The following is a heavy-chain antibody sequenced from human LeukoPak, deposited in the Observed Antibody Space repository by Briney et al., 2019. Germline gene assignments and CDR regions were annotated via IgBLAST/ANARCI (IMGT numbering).Heavy chain of an antibody. V-gene: IGHV5-51*01. CDR1: GYSFTNYW. J-gene: IGHJ4*02. Sequence: GESLKISCKGSGYSFTNYWIGWVRQMPGKGLEWMGIIYPGDSDTRYSPSFQGRVSLSADKSISTAYLQLNNLKASDTAMYYCARPRQSGSFAGFDHWGQGTLFTVSS. D-gene: IGHD1-26*01. CDR2: IYPGDSDT. CDR3: ARPRQSGSFAGFDH.